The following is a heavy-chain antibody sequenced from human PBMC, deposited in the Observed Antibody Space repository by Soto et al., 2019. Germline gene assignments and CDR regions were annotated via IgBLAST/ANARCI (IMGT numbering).Heavy chain of an antibody. CDR2: IKTDGSIT. J-gene: IGHJ4*02. D-gene: IGHD2-15*01. V-gene: IGHV3-74*01. CDR3: ARDNKWSLDY. Sequence: VGSLRLSCAASGFTFSAHWMHWVRQAPGKGLVWVSHIKTDGSITRDADSVKGRFTISRDNARNTLYLQMNSLRAEDTAVYYCARDNKWSLDYWGQGTLVTVSS. CDR1: GFTFSAHW.